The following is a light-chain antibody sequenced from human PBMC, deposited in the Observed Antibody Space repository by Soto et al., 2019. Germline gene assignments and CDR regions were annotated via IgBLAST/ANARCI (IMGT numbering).Light chain of an antibody. V-gene: IGLV1-51*01. J-gene: IGLJ2*01. CDR2: DNN. CDR3: GTWDSSLSAVL. CDR1: TXNIGNNY. Sequence: QSVLTQPPSVSAAPGQKVTISCSGSTXNIGNNYVSWYQHLPGTAPKLLIYDNNKRPSGIPDRFSGSKSGTSATLGITGLQTGDEADYYCGTWDSSLSAVLCGGGT.